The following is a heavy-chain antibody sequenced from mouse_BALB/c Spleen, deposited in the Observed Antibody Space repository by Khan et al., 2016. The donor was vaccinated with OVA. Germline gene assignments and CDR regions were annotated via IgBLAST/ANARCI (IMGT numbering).Heavy chain of an antibody. Sequence: QFQLQQSGAELARTGASVKLSCKASGYTFTDYYINWVKQRTGQGLEWIGEINPGSGDLYYNEKFKGKATLTADHSSSTAYMQLISLTSEDSAVYFCARRNYFGYTFAYWGQGTLVTVSA. D-gene: IGHD1-2*01. CDR1: GYTFTDYY. CDR2: INPGSGDL. V-gene: IGHV1-77*01. CDR3: ARRNYFGYTFAY. J-gene: IGHJ3*01.